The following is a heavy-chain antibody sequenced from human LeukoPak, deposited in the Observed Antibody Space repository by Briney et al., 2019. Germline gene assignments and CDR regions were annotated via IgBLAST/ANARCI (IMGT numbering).Heavy chain of an antibody. V-gene: IGHV3-30*02. CDR2: IRYDGSPK. CDR3: ARAVASIVATITAFDY. D-gene: IGHD5-12*01. CDR1: GFTFSSYG. Sequence: PGGSLRLSCAASGFTFSSYGMHWVRQAPGKGLEWVAFIRYDGSPKYYADSVKGRFTISRDNAKNSLYLQMNSLRAEDTAVYYCARAVASIVATITAFDYWGQGTLVTVSS. J-gene: IGHJ4*02.